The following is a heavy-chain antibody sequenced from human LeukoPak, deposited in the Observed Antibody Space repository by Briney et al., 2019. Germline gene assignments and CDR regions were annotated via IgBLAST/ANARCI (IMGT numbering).Heavy chain of an antibody. Sequence: GGSLRLSCAASGFTFSSYAFHWVRQAPGKGLEYVSAINANGGNTYYADSVKGRFTVSRDNFKNTLYLQMGSLRTEDMAVYYCARVPILTGSYYFDYWGRGILVTVSS. CDR2: INANGGNT. V-gene: IGHV3-64*02. D-gene: IGHD3-9*01. J-gene: IGHJ4*02. CDR1: GFTFSSYA. CDR3: ARVPILTGSYYFDY.